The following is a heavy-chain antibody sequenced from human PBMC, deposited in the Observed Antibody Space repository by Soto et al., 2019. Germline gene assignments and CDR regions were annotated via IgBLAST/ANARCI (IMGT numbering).Heavy chain of an antibody. J-gene: IGHJ4*02. CDR1: GFNFSGSA. CDR3: TRLGPYCGSDCYFDF. CDR2: MRSKGKNYAT. D-gene: IGHD2-21*02. V-gene: IGHV3-73*01. Sequence: PGGSMRFSCAASGFNFSGSAIHWVRQASGKGLEWVGRMRSKGKNYATEYAASVKGRFTISRDDSKNTAYLQMNSLKTEDTAVYYCTRLGPYCGSDCYFDFWGQGTLVTVSS.